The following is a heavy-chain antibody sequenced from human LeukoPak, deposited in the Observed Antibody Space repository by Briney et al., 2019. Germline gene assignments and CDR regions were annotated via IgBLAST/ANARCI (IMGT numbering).Heavy chain of an antibody. Sequence: PSETLSLTCTVSGGSISSYYWSWIRQPAGKGLEWIGRIYTSGSTNSNPSLKSRVTISVDKSKNQFPLKLSSVTAADTAVYYCARTAAAPYFDYWGQGTLVTVSS. J-gene: IGHJ4*02. CDR2: IYTSGST. CDR1: GGSISSYY. V-gene: IGHV4-4*07. D-gene: IGHD6-13*01. CDR3: ARTAAAPYFDY.